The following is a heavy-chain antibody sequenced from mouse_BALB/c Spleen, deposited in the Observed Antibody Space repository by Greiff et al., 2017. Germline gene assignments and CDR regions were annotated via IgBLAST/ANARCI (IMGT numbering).Heavy chain of an antibody. J-gene: IGHJ4*01. Sequence: VQLKESGPELVKPGASVKVSCKASGYAFTSYNMYWVKQSHGKSLEWIGYIDPYNGGTSYNQKFKGKATLTVDKSSSTAYMHLNSLTSEDSAVYYCARVYYYGSSYVGYYYAMDYWGQGTSVTVSS. CDR2: IDPYNGGT. CDR3: ARVYYYGSSYVGYYYAMDY. CDR1: GYAFTSYN. D-gene: IGHD1-1*01. V-gene: IGHV1S135*01.